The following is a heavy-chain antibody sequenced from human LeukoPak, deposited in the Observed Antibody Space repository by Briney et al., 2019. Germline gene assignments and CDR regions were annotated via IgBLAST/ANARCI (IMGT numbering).Heavy chain of an antibody. J-gene: IGHJ4*02. V-gene: IGHV3-74*01. CDR2: INSDGSST. D-gene: IGHD6-13*01. CDR1: GFTFSSYW. CDR3: AKDQGGGIAAAGTGFDY. Sequence: GGSLRLSCAASGFTFSSYWMHWVRQAPGKGLVWVSRINSDGSSTSYADSVKGRFTISRDNAKNTLYLQMNSLRAEDTAVYYCAKDQGGGIAAAGTGFDYWGQGTLVTVSS.